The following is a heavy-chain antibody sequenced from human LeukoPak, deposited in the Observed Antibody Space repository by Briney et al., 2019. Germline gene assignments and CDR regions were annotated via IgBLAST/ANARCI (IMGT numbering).Heavy chain of an antibody. V-gene: IGHV3-7*01. Sequence: GGSLRLSCAASGFSFSNYWMTWVRQAPGKGLEWVANINQDGSEKYYVDSVKGRFTTSRDNAKNSLYLQMNSLRAEDTAEYFCARGDSSGAIFDYWGQGPLV. CDR1: GFSFSNYW. CDR2: INQDGSEK. J-gene: IGHJ4*02. CDR3: ARGDSSGAIFDY. D-gene: IGHD3-22*01.